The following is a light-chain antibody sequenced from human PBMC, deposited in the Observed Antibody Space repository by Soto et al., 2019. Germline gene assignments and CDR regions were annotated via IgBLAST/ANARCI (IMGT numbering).Light chain of an antibody. CDR2: GAS. CDR1: QSVSDN. J-gene: IGKJ2*01. Sequence: DIVMTQSPATLSVSPGERATLSCRASQSVSDNLAWYQRKPGQAPRLLIYGASTRATGIPARFSGSGSETEFTLTISSLQSEDFAIYYCQQSNNWPYTFGQGTKVDIK. CDR3: QQSNNWPYT. V-gene: IGKV3-15*01.